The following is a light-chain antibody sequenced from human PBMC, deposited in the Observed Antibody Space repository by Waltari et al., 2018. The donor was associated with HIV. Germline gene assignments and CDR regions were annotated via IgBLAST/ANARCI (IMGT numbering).Light chain of an antibody. CDR2: EVN. CDR1: SSDVGGYNY. V-gene: IGLV2-14*01. J-gene: IGLJ1*01. Sequence: QSALTQPASVSGSPGQSITISCPGTSSDVGGYNYVSWYQQHPGKAPELMMYEVNKRPSGVSNRFSGSKSGNTASLTISGLQAEDEADYYCISYTGFTTPYVFGTGTKVTVL. CDR3: ISYTGFTTPYV.